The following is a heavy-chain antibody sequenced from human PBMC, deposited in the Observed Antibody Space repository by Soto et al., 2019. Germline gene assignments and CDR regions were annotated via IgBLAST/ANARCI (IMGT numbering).Heavy chain of an antibody. CDR2: VYWDDDK. D-gene: IGHD2-2*01. CDR1: CFSLTTDDVG. J-gene: IGHJ4*02. CDR3: AHTSNRLSFLDF. Sequence: QITLKESGPPLVKPTQTLTLTCTFSCFSLTTDDVGVGWIRQFPGKALDWLAVVYWDDDKRSSPSLKSRLTITQEDSKNQLLPTMSDKSPAETTTHYCAHTSNRLSFLDFWGQGTLATASS. V-gene: IGHV2-5*02.